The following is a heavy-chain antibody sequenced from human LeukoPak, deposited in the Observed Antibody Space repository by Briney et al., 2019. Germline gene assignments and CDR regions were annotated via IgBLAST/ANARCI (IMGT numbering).Heavy chain of an antibody. CDR3: ARANYGSGSYYHYYYYGMDV. CDR2: VNHSGST. Sequence: PSETLSLTCAVYGGSFSGYYWSWIRQPPGKGLEWIGEVNHSGSTNYNPSLKSRVTISVDTSKNQFSLKLNSVTAADTAVYYCARANYGSGSYYHYYYYGMDVWGKGTTVTVSS. V-gene: IGHV4-34*01. D-gene: IGHD3-10*01. J-gene: IGHJ6*04. CDR1: GGSFSGYY.